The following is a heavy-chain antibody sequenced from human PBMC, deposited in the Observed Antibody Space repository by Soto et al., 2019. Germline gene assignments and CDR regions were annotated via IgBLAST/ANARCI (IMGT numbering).Heavy chain of an antibody. CDR2: ISSSSSTI. CDR1: GFTFSSYS. V-gene: IGHV3-48*01. Sequence: GGSLILSCAASGFTFSSYSMNWVRQAPGKGLEWVSYISSSSSTIYYADSVKGRFTISRDNAKNSLYLQMNSLRAEDTAVYYCARDGCSSTSCYVGYNWFDPWGQGTLVTVSS. D-gene: IGHD2-2*01. J-gene: IGHJ5*02. CDR3: ARDGCSSTSCYVGYNWFDP.